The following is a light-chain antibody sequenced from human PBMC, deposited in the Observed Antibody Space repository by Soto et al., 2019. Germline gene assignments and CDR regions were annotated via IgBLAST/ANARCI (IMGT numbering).Light chain of an antibody. CDR3: QQYNSYRT. Sequence: DIQMPQSPSTLSASVGDRVTITCRASQSISSWLAWYQQKPGKAPKLLIYDASSLESGVPSRCSGSGSGTEFTLTISSLQPDDFATYYCQQYNSYRTFGQGAKVDI. CDR2: DAS. V-gene: IGKV1-5*01. CDR1: QSISSW. J-gene: IGKJ1*01.